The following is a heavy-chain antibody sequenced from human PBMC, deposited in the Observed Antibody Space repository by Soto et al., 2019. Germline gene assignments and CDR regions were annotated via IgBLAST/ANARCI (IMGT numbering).Heavy chain of an antibody. D-gene: IGHD3-3*01. CDR1: GLNFASYA. CDR3: AKDISAAWRYFDL. Sequence: EVQLLESGGGLVQSGGSLRLSCSASGLNFASYAMTWIRQAPGKGLEWVSATGGDAANTQYADSVKGRFTMSRDNSKNALDPEMNSRGAEATAVDFCAKDISAAWRYFDLWGRCTLVTVSS. CDR2: TGGDAANT. V-gene: IGHV3-23*01. J-gene: IGHJ2*01.